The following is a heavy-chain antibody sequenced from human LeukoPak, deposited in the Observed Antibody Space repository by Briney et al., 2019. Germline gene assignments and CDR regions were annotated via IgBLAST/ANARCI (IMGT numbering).Heavy chain of an antibody. CDR3: ARAATQTYCGGDCYSYYMDV. CDR1: GGSISSSSYY. V-gene: IGHV4-39*07. D-gene: IGHD2-21*01. J-gene: IGHJ6*03. Sequence: SETLSLTCTVSGGSISSSSYYWGWIRQPPGKGLEWIGSIYYSGSTYYNPSLKSRVTISVDTSKNQFSLKLSSVTAADTAVYYCARAATQTYCGGDCYSYYMDVWGKGTTVTVSS. CDR2: IYYSGST.